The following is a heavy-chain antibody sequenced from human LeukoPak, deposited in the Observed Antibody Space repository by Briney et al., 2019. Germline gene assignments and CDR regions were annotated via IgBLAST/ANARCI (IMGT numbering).Heavy chain of an antibody. J-gene: IGHJ4*02. Sequence: GASVKVSCKASVYTFTGYYMHSVRQAPGQGLEWMGWINPNSGGTNYAQKFQGRVTMTRDTSISTAYMELGNLRSDDTAAYSCARSNYSDSSGSDYWGQGTLVTVSS. D-gene: IGHD3-22*01. CDR1: VYTFTGYY. CDR2: INPNSGGT. CDR3: ARSNYSDSSGSDY. V-gene: IGHV1-2*02.